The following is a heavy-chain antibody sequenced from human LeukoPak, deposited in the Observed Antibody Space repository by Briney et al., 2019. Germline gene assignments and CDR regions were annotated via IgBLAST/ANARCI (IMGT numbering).Heavy chain of an antibody. J-gene: IGHJ5*02. D-gene: IGHD6-19*01. CDR3: APLGYSSGWFRSWFDP. Sequence: ASVKVSCKVPGYTLTELSMHWVRQAPGKGLEWMGGFDPEDGETIYAQKFQGRVTMTEDTSTDTAYMELSSLRSEDTAVYYCAPLGYSSGWFRSWFDPWGQGTLVTVSS. CDR2: FDPEDGET. CDR1: GYTLTELS. V-gene: IGHV1-24*01.